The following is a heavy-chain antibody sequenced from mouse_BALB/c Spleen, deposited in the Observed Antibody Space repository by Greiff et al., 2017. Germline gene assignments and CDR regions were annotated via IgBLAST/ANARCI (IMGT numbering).Heavy chain of an antibody. CDR1: GYTFTSYW. V-gene: IGHV1-5*01. Sequence: VQLQQSGTVLARPGASVKMSCKASGYTFTSYWMHWVKQRPGQGLEWIGAIYPGNSDTSYNQKFKGKATLTADKSSSTAYMQLSSLKSEDSAVYFCAREGAYWGQGTTLTVSS. CDR2: IYPGNSDT. J-gene: IGHJ2*01. CDR3: AREGAY.